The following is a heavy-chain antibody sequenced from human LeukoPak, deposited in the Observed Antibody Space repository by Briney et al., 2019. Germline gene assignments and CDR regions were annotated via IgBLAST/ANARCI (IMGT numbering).Heavy chain of an antibody. CDR2: ITSSGGST. Sequence: PGGSLRLSCAVSGFTFSSYGMSWVRQAPGKGLEWVSSITSSGGSTYYAESVKGRFTISRDSSQKTLHLQMSDLKSDDAAIYYCARGWLVSFDSWGQGTLVAVSS. V-gene: IGHV3-23*01. CDR3: ARGWLVSFDS. D-gene: IGHD5-12*01. CDR1: GFTFSSYG. J-gene: IGHJ4*02.